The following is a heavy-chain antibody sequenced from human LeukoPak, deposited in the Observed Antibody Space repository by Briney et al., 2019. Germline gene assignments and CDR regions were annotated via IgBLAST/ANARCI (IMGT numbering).Heavy chain of an antibody. CDR2: IYYSGTT. CDR3: ASQQSSGWPPRGDAY. J-gene: IGHJ4*02. V-gene: IGHV4-39*01. Sequence: SETLSLTCAVSGGSMSSSGYYWGWIRQPPGKGLEWIGNIYYSGTTHYNPSLASRVTISVATSKSQFSLMLTSVTAADTAVYYCASQQSSGWPPRGDAYWGQGMLVTVSS. CDR1: GGSMSSSGYY. D-gene: IGHD6-19*01.